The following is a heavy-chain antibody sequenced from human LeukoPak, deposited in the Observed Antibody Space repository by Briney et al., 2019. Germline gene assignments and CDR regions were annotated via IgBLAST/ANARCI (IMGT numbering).Heavy chain of an antibody. CDR1: GFSLSTSGMR. D-gene: IGHD3-16*02. Sequence: SGPTLVNPXQTLTLTCTFSGFSLSTSGMRVSWIRQPPGKALEWLARIDWDDHKFYSTSLKTRLTISKDTSKNQVVLTMTNMDPVDTATYYCARSSTVYYDYVWGSYRPTYYFDYWGQGTLVTVSS. CDR2: IDWDDHK. V-gene: IGHV2-70*04. J-gene: IGHJ4*02. CDR3: ARSSTVYYDYVWGSYRPTYYFDY.